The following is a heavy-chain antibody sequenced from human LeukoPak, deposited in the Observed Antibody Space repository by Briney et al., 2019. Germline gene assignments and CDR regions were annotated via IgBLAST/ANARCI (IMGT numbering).Heavy chain of an antibody. Sequence: GGSLRLSCAASGFTFSSYWMSWVRQTPGKGQECVANIKQDGSEKYYVDSVKGRFAISRDNAKNSLYLQMNSLRAEDTAVYYCARDFDYYDSSGYYDYWGQGTLVTVSS. CDR3: ARDFDYYDSSGYYDY. CDR1: GFTFSSYW. CDR2: IKQDGSEK. D-gene: IGHD3-22*01. J-gene: IGHJ4*02. V-gene: IGHV3-7*01.